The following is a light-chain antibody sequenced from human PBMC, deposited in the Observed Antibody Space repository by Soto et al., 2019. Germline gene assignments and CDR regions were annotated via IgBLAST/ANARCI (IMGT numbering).Light chain of an antibody. CDR3: QQYGSSPPELT. V-gene: IGKV3-20*01. J-gene: IGKJ4*01. CDR2: GAS. Sequence: EIVLTQSPGTLSLSPGERATLSCRASQSVSSSYLAWYQQKPGQAPRLLIYGASSRATGIPDRFSGSGSGTDFTLTISRLEPEDFAVYYCQQYGSSPPELTFGGGTRWISN. CDR1: QSVSSSY.